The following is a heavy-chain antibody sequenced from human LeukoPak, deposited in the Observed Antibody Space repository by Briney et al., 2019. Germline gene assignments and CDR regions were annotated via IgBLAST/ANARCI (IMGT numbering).Heavy chain of an antibody. V-gene: IGHV1-69*04. D-gene: IGHD5-18*01. J-gene: IGHJ4*02. CDR2: IIPILGIA. CDR3: AIKLGGYSLLVEGYFDY. Sequence: SVKVSCKASGGTFSSYAISWVRQAPGQGLEWMGRIIPILGIANYAQKFQGRVTITADKSTSTAYMELSSLRSEDTAVYYCAIKLGGYSLLVEGYFDYWGQGTLVTVSS. CDR1: GGTFSSYA.